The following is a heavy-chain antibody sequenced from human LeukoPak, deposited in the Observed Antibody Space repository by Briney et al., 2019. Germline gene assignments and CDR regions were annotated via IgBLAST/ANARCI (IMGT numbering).Heavy chain of an antibody. D-gene: IGHD3-22*01. CDR3: ARKISDSSGYYFDY. CDR2: IYYSGST. CDR1: GGSISSSSYY. Sequence: SETLSLTCTVSGGSISSSSYYWGWIRQPPGKGLEWIGSIYYSGSTYYNPSLKSRVTISVDTSENQFSPKLSSVTAADTAVYYCARKISDSSGYYFDYWGQGTLVTVSS. V-gene: IGHV4-39*01. J-gene: IGHJ4*02.